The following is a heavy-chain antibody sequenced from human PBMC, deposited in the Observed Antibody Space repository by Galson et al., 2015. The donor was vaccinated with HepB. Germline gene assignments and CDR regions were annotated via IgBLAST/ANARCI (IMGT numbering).Heavy chain of an antibody. Sequence: SLRLSCAASGFTFSSYAMSWVRQAPGKGLEWVSYISSSSSYTNYADSVKGRFTISRDNAKNSLYLQMNSLRAEDTAVYYCARVWAAAGNLFDYWGQGTLVTVSS. CDR2: ISSSSSYT. J-gene: IGHJ4*02. V-gene: IGHV3-11*06. D-gene: IGHD6-13*01. CDR3: ARVWAAAGNLFDY. CDR1: GFTFSSYA.